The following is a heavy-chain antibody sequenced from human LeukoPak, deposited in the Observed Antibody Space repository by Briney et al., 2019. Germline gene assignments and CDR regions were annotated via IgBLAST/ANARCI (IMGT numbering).Heavy chain of an antibody. J-gene: IGHJ4*02. V-gene: IGHV1-2*06. CDR2: IILNNGAT. D-gene: IGHD1-14*01. CDR1: GYTFTGYY. CDR3: ATDGGNHNFDY. Sequence: ASVKVSCKASGYTFTGYYMHWVRQAPGQGLEWMGRIILNNGATNYAQKFQGRVTLTRDTSISTAYMVLSRQTSDDTAVYYCATDGGNHNFDYWGQGTLVTVSS.